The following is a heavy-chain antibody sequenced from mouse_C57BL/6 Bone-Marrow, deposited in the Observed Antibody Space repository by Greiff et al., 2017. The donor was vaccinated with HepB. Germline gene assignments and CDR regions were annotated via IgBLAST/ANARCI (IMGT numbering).Heavy chain of an antibody. D-gene: IGHD1-1*01. CDR1: GFNIKDDY. J-gene: IGHJ2*01. CDR3: TVLSTDFDY. V-gene: IGHV14-4*01. CDR2: IDPENGDT. Sequence: VQLKQSGAELVRPGASVKLSCTASGFNIKDDYMHWVKQRPEQGLEWIGWIDPENGDTEYASKFQGKATITADTSSNTAYLQLSSLTSEDTAVYYCTVLSTDFDYWGQGTTLTVSS.